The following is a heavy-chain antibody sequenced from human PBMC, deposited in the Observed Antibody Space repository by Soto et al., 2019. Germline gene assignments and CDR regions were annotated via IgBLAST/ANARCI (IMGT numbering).Heavy chain of an antibody. D-gene: IGHD3-16*01. V-gene: IGHV1-18*01. J-gene: IGHJ4*02. CDR2: ISAYNGNT. Sequence: GASVKVSCKASGYTFTSYGISWVRQAPGQGLEWMGWISAYNGNTNYAQKLQGRVTMTTDTSTSTAYMELRSLRSDDTAVYYCARDRPDYVWGRDPFDSPTVDYWGQGTLVTVSS. CDR1: GYTFTSYG. CDR3: ARDRPDYVWGRDPFDSPTVDY.